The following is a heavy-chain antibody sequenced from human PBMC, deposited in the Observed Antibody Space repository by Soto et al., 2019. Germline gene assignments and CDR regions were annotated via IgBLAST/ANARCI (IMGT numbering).Heavy chain of an antibody. V-gene: IGHV4-4*02. CDR1: SGSISSSNW. D-gene: IGHD2-2*01. CDR3: ARVTSTSRKSDAFDI. J-gene: IGHJ3*02. CDR2: IYHSGST. Sequence: QVQLQESGPGLVKPSGTLSLTCAVSSGSISSSNWWSWVRQPPGNGLEWIGEIYHSGSTNYNPSLKSRVTISVDKSKNQFSLKLSSVTAADTAVYYCARVTSTSRKSDAFDIWGQGTMVTVSS.